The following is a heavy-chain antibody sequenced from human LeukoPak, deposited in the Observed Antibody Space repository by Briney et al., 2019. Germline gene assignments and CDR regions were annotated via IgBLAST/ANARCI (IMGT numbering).Heavy chain of an antibody. J-gene: IGHJ3*02. CDR1: GFTFSSSG. Sequence: GGSLRLSCVASGFTFSSSGMHWVRQAPGKGLEWVAVISYDGRNKNYADSVKGRFTISRDNFKNTLHLQMNSLRAEDTAVYYCTKGYSGNDYAFDIWGQGTMVTVSS. D-gene: IGHD5-12*01. V-gene: IGHV3-30*18. CDR2: ISYDGRNK. CDR3: TKGYSGNDYAFDI.